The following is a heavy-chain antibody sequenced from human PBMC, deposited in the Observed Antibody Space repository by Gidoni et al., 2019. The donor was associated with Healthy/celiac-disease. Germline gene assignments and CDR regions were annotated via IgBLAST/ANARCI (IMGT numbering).Heavy chain of an antibody. D-gene: IGHD2-2*01. CDR2: INHSGST. CDR1: GGSFSGYY. Sequence: QVQLQQWGAGLLKPSETLSLTCAVYGGSFSGYYWSWIRQPPGKGLEWIGEINHSGSTNYNPSLKSRVTISVDTSKNQFSLKLSSVTAADTAVYYCARGAYIVVVPAASLYYYYGMDVWGQGTTVTVSS. J-gene: IGHJ6*02. V-gene: IGHV4-34*01. CDR3: ARGAYIVVVPAASLYYYYGMDV.